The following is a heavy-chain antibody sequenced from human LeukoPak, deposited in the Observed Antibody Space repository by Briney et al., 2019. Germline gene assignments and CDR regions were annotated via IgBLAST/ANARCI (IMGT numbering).Heavy chain of an antibody. CDR2: IYPGDSDT. CDR1: GYRFTSYW. J-gene: IGHJ3*02. Sequence: GESLKISCKGSGYRFTSYWIGWVRQMPGKGLEWMGIIYPGDSDTRYSPSFQGQVTISADKSISTAYLQWSSLKASDTAMYYCARLAPSISYQPAVNYYDSSGYYSDAFDIWGQGTMVTVSS. CDR3: ARLAPSISYQPAVNYYDSSGYYSDAFDI. V-gene: IGHV5-51*01. D-gene: IGHD3-22*01.